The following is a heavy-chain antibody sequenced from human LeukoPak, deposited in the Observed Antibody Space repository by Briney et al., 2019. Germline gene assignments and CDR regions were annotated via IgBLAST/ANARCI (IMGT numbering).Heavy chain of an antibody. V-gene: IGHV3-7*03. D-gene: IGHD3-9*01. J-gene: IGHJ6*04. CDR2: IKQDGSEK. Sequence: WGSLRLSCAASGFTFSSYWMSWVRQAPGKGLEWVANIKQDGSEKYYMDSVKGRFTISRDNAKNSLYLQMNSLRAEDTAVYYCARDLDILTGYSYYYYYYGMDVWGKGTTVTVSS. CDR1: GFTFSSYW. CDR3: ARDLDILTGYSYYYYYYGMDV.